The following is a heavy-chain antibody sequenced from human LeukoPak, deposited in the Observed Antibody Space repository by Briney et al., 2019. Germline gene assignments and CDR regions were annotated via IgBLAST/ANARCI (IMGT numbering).Heavy chain of an antibody. J-gene: IGHJ4*02. CDR1: GFTFDDYG. V-gene: IGHV3-15*01. CDR3: TTHPGYESY. Sequence: GGSLRLSCAASGFTFDDYGMSWVRQAPGKGLEWVGRIKRNTQGATTDYAAAVKGRFTISRDDSKNTLYLQMNSLEIEDTGVYYCTTHPGYESYWGQGTLVTVSS. CDR2: IKRNTQGATT. D-gene: IGHD2-15*01.